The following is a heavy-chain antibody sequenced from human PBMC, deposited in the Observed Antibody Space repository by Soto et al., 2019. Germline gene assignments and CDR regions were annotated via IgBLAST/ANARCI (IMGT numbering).Heavy chain of an antibody. CDR2: LSHTGDSI. CDR3: ARDWGIRDPDIGTYIPHLDY. D-gene: IGHD2-15*01. CDR1: GYTLSNNG. Sequence: GGSLRLSCAASGYTLSNNGINWVRQAPGKGLEWVSFLSHTGDSILYADSVRGRFTISRDPAKNSLYLQMNSLRDDDTAVYYCARDWGIRDPDIGTYIPHLDYWGQGTLVTVSS. J-gene: IGHJ4*02. V-gene: IGHV3-48*02.